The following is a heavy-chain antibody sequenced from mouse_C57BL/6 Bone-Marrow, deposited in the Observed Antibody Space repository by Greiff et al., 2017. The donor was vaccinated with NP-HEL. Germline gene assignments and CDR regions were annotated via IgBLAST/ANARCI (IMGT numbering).Heavy chain of an antibody. CDR2: IRNKANGYTT. CDR3: ARFHYYGSSYSFAY. CDR1: GFTFTDYY. V-gene: IGHV7-3*01. J-gene: IGHJ3*01. D-gene: IGHD1-1*01. Sequence: EVKLQESGGGLVQPGGSLSLSCAASGFTFTDYYMSWVRQPPGKALEWLGFIRNKANGYTTEYSASVKGRFTISRDNSQSILYPQMNALRAEDSATYYCARFHYYGSSYSFAYWGQGTLVTVSA.